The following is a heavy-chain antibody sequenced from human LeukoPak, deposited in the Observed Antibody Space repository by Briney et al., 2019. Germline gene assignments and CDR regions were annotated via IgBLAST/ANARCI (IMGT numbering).Heavy chain of an antibody. CDR3: ASYDYVWGSLDF. CDR1: GASVRSGSYY. J-gene: IGHJ4*02. D-gene: IGHD3-16*01. V-gene: IGHV4-61*01. CDR2: IYHTGST. Sequence: SETLSLTCTVSGASVRSGSYYWTWIRQPPGEGLEWIGDIYHTGSTNYNPSLKNRVTFSLDKSKNHFALKLTSVTVADTAIYYCASYDYVWGSLDFWGQGTLVPVSS.